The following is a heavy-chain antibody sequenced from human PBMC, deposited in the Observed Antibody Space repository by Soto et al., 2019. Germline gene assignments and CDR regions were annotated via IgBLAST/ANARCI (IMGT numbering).Heavy chain of an antibody. Sequence: SETLSFTGAVYGGSFIGYYWSWIRQPPGKGLEWIGEINHSGSTNYNPSLKSRVTISVDTSKNQFSLKLSSVTAADTAVYYCAREGSGPKFFDYWGQGTLVTVSS. CDR2: INHSGST. CDR3: AREGSGPKFFDY. D-gene: IGHD2-15*01. CDR1: GGSFIGYY. J-gene: IGHJ4*02. V-gene: IGHV4-34*01.